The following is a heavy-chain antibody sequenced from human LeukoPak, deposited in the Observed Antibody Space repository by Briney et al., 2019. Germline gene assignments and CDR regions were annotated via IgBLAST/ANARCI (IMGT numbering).Heavy chain of an antibody. V-gene: IGHV3-21*01. CDR2: ISSSSSYI. CDR3: ARDLWLGQFDY. Sequence: PGGSLRLSCTASGFTVSSNYMSWVRQAPGKGLEWVSSISSSSSYIYYADSVKGRFTISRDNAKNSLYLQMNSLRAEDTAVYYCARDLWLGQFDYWGQGTLVTVSS. D-gene: IGHD6-19*01. J-gene: IGHJ4*02. CDR1: GFTVSSNY.